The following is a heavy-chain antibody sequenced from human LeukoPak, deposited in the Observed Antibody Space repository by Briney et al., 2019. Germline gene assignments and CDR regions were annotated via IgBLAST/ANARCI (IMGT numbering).Heavy chain of an antibody. D-gene: IGHD4-23*01. CDR3: ARPPYGGVDY. V-gene: IGHV3-66*04. CDR1: GLTVSSY. CDR2: IYSGGSI. J-gene: IGHJ4*02. Sequence: GGSLTLSCAASGLTVSSYMSWVREAPGKGLEWVSVIYSGGSIYYADSVKGRFTISRDKSKNTLYLQMNSLRAEDTAVYYCARPPYGGVDYWGQGTLVTASS.